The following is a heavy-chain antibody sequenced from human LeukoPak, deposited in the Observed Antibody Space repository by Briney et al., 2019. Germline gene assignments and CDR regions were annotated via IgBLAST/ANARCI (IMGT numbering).Heavy chain of an antibody. CDR3: TRIGRCSDGSCLGWFDP. CDR2: MSYSGTT. CDR1: GGSISSGDYP. J-gene: IGHJ5*02. Sequence: SQTLSLTSTVSGGSISSGDYPWNWIRQFPGKGLEWIGYMSYSGTTNYNPSLRSRVSISLDTSKNQFSLRLNSVTAADTAVYYCTRIGRCSDGSCLGWFDPWGQGTLVTVSS. V-gene: IGHV4-31*03. D-gene: IGHD2-15*01.